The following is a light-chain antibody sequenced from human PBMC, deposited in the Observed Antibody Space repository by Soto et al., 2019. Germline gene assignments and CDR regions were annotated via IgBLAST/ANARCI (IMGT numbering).Light chain of an antibody. Sequence: QSVLTQPPSVSGAPGQRVTLSCTGNTSNLGAGYDVHWYQQLPGAAPKLVIFGNRNRPSGVPERFSGSKSGTSASLAITGLQAEDEADFYCQAYDYSLTASVFGGGTKVTVL. V-gene: IGLV1-40*01. CDR3: QAYDYSLTASV. J-gene: IGLJ3*02. CDR2: GNR. CDR1: TSNLGAGYD.